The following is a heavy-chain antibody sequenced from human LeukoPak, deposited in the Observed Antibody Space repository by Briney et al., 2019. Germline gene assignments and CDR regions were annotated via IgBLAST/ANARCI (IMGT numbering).Heavy chain of an antibody. D-gene: IGHD3-9*01. CDR2: IYYSGST. V-gene: IGHV4-30-4*01. CDR1: GGSISSGDYY. J-gene: IGHJ4*02. Sequence: PSETLSLTCTVSGGSISSGDYYWSWIRQPPGKGLEWIGYIYYSGSTYYNPSLKSRVTISVDTSKNQFSLKLSSVTAADTAVYYCAREPAYYDILTGYLYYFDYWGQGTLVTVSS. CDR3: AREPAYYDILTGYLYYFDY.